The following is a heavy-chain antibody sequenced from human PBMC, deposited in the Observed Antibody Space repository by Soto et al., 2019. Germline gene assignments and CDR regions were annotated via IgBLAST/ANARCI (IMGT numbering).Heavy chain of an antibody. CDR1: EFTFSGRS. J-gene: IGHJ6*03. V-gene: IGHV3-74*01. Sequence: EVQLVESGGGLVQPGGSLRLSCAASEFTFSGRSVHWVRQAPGKGLVWVSGIDKVGTDSTYADSVKGRFTSSRDNAKNTVYLQLNTLRVEDTAVYYCARGWFGPDVWGKGTTVTVSS. CDR3: ARGWFGPDV. CDR2: IDKVGTDS. D-gene: IGHD3-10*01.